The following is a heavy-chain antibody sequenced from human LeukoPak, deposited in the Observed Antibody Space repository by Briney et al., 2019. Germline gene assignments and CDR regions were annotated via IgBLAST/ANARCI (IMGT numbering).Heavy chain of an antibody. CDR2: IADGGETT. CDR3: ARKAARTSGYDY. Sequence: GWSLRLSCAVSGFTFNNYGMSWVRQAPGMGLESVSAIADGGETTYYADSVKGRFTISRDYSKNTLHLQMNSVRAEDTAVYYCARKAARTSGYDYWGQGILLTVSS. V-gene: IGHV3-23*01. CDR1: GFTFNNYG. D-gene: IGHD3-22*01. J-gene: IGHJ4*02.